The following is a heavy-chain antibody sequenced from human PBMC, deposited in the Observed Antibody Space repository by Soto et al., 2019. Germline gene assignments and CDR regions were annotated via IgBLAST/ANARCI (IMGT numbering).Heavy chain of an antibody. CDR2: ISSSSSTI. D-gene: IGHD1-26*01. J-gene: IGHJ4*02. V-gene: IGHV3-48*01. CDR1: GFTFSSYS. CDR3: AKNTGGIRLNWFDY. Sequence: PGGSLRLSCAASGFTFSSYSMNWVRQAPGKGLEWVSYISSSSSTIYYADSVKGRFTISRDNSKNSLYLQMNSLRAEDTAVYYCAKNTGGIRLNWFDYWGQGTLVTVSS.